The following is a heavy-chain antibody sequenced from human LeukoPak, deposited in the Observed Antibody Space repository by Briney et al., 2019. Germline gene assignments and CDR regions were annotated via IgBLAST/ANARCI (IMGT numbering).Heavy chain of an antibody. CDR1: GFTFNTYE. V-gene: IGHV3-48*03. CDR3: SGIASSWYYGMDV. D-gene: IGHD6-13*01. J-gene: IGHJ6*04. CDR2: ISTGGSTI. Sequence: PGGSLRLSCVASGFTFNTYEMNWVRQAPGKGLELLSYISTGGSTIYYPDSVKGRFTISRDNAKNSLYLQMNSLRAEDTAVYYCSGIASSWYYGMDVWGKGTTVTVPS.